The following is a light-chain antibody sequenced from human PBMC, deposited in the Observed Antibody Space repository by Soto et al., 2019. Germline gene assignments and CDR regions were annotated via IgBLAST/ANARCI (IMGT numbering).Light chain of an antibody. CDR2: GAS. Sequence: EIVLTQSPGTLSLSPGERATLSCRASQSVSNNYLAWYQQKPGQAPRLLIYGASSRATGIPDRFSGGGSGTDFTLTISRLEPEDFAVYYCQQRSNWPPTFGQGTKVDIK. J-gene: IGKJ1*01. V-gene: IGKV3D-20*02. CDR3: QQRSNWPPT. CDR1: QSVSNNY.